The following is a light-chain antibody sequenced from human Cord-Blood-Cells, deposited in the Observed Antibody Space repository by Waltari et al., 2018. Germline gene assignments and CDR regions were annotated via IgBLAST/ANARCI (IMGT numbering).Light chain of an antibody. Sequence: QSALTQPRSVSGSPGQSVTISCTGTSSDVGGYNSVSWYQQHPGKAPKLMIYDVSKRPSGVPDRFSGSKSGNPASLTISGLQAEDEADYYCCSYAGSYTWVFGGGTKLTVL. CDR2: DVS. V-gene: IGLV2-11*01. CDR1: SSDVGGYNS. J-gene: IGLJ3*02. CDR3: CSYAGSYTWV.